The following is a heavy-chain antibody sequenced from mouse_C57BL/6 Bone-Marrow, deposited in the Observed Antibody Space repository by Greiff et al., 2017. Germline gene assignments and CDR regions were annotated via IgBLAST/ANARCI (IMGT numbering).Heavy chain of an antibody. J-gene: IGHJ3*01. Sequence: VQLQQSGPELVKPGASVKISCKASGYTFTDYYMNWVKQSHGKSLEWIGDINPNNGGTSYNQKFKGKATLTVDKSSSTAYMELRSLTSEDSAVYYCARRGPYSAWFAYWGQGTLVTVSA. V-gene: IGHV1-26*01. CDR1: GYTFTDYY. CDR3: ARRGPYSAWFAY. CDR2: INPNNGGT. D-gene: IGHD2-10*01.